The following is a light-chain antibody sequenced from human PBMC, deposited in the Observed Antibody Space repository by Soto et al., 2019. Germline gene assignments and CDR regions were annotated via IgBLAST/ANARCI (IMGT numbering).Light chain of an antibody. Sequence: QSALTQPASVSGSPGQSITISCTGTSSDIGAYNSLSWYQQHPGKAPKLMIYEVSNRPSGVSNRFSASKSDNTASLTISGLQAEDEADYYCSSRTTSNPYVFGAGTKLTVL. J-gene: IGLJ1*01. CDR1: SSDIGAYNS. CDR3: SSRTTSNPYV. CDR2: EVS. V-gene: IGLV2-14*01.